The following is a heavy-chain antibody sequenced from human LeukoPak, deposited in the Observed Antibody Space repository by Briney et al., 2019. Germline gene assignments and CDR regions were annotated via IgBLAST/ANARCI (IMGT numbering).Heavy chain of an antibody. CDR1: GGSFSGYY. D-gene: IGHD5-12*01. J-gene: IGHJ4*02. CDR3: ARSREWLRFFDY. V-gene: IGHV4-34*01. Sequence: SGTLSLTCAVYGGSFSGYYWSWIRQPPGKGLEWIGEINHSGSTNYNPSLKSRVTISVDTSKNQFSLKLSSVTAADTAVYYCARSREWLRFFDYWGQGTLVTVSS. CDR2: INHSGST.